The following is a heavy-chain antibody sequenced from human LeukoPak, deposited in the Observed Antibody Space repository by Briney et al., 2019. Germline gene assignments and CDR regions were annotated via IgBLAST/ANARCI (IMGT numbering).Heavy chain of an antibody. V-gene: IGHV3-7*01. CDR2: IKQDGSEQ. CDR3: ARPLVYYYGSETYFWFDP. J-gene: IGHJ5*02. CDR1: GFTFTTYW. D-gene: IGHD3-10*01. Sequence: GGSLRLSCAASGFTFTTYWMGWVRQAPGKGLEWVANIKQDGSEQYYVDSVKGRFTISRDNAKNSLSLQMNSLRAEDTAVYYCARPLVYYYGSETYFWFDPWGQGTLVTVSS.